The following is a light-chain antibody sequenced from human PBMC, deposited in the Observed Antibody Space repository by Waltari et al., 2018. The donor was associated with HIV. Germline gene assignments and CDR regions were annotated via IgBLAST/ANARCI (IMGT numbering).Light chain of an antibody. CDR1: RSNLRSKY. CDR2: TNN. CDR3: AAWDDSLSGVV. V-gene: IGLV1-47*01. J-gene: IGLJ3*02. Sequence: SVLPQPPSASGTPGQRVTISCSGSRSNLRSKYVYWYDHLPGTAPKLLIDTNNERPSGVPDRFSGSGSGTSASLAMSGRRSEDEADYYCAAWDDSLSGVVFGGGTKLTVL.